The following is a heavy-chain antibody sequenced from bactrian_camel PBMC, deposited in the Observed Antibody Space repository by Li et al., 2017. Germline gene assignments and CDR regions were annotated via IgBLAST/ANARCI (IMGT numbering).Heavy chain of an antibody. D-gene: IGHD6*01. CDR2: IQTNGIS. CDR1: EYVNG. CDR3: AADRLFDCSSYVRRPNNFGT. J-gene: IGHJ6*01. V-gene: IGHV3S53*01. Sequence: VESGGGSVQAGQSLRLSCLSSEYVNGMAWFRQAPGKGREEVARIQTNGISTYAPSVKGRFAISRGDGGNTLYLQMNSLTSQDSDMYYCAADRLFDCSSYVRRPNNFGTWGQGTQVTVS.